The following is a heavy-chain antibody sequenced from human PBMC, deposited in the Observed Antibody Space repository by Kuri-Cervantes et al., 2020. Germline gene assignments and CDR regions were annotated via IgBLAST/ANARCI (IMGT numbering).Heavy chain of an antibody. CDR1: GCSISSGGYY. J-gene: IGHJ6*02. CDR2: IYYSGST. V-gene: IGHV4-31*03. Sequence: SETLSLTCTVSGCSISSGGYYWSWIRQHPGKGLEWIGYIYYSGSTYYNPSLKSRVTISVDTSKNQFSLKLSSVTAADTAVYYCARGEMVRGVIITSGYYYGMDVWGQGTTVTVSS. D-gene: IGHD3-10*01. CDR3: ARGEMVRGVIITSGYYYGMDV.